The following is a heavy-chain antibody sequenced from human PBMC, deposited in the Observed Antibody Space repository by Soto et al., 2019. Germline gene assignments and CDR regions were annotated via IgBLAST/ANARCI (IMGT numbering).Heavy chain of an antibody. CDR3: PREVVVPLKWFDP. J-gene: IGHJ5*02. Sequence: SVKVSCKSSGGTFSSYSISWVRLPPWQGLERMGGNIPIFGTANYAQKFQRRVTITADESTSTAYMELSSLRSEHTAVYCCPREVVVPLKWFDPWGQGTLVTVSS. D-gene: IGHD2-15*01. CDR1: GGTFSSYS. V-gene: IGHV1-69*13. CDR2: NIPIFGTA.